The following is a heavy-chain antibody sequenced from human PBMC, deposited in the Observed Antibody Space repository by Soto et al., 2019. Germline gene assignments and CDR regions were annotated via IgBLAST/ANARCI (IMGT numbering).Heavy chain of an antibody. CDR1: GFTFSSYA. J-gene: IGHJ4*02. V-gene: IGHV3-23*01. CDR3: AKRTSGWYFDY. D-gene: IGHD6-19*01. CDR2: ISGSGDST. Sequence: EVQLLESGGGLVQPGGSLRLSCAASGFTFSSYAMSWVRQAPGKGLEWVSVISGSGDSTYYADSVKGRFTISRDNSKNTLYLQMNSLRAEDTAAYYCAKRTSGWYFDYWGQGTLVTVSS.